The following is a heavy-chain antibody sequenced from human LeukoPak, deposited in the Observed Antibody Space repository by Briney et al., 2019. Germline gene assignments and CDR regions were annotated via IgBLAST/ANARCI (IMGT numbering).Heavy chain of an antibody. Sequence: SGTLSLTCTVSGDSISSYYWSWIRQPPGKGLEWIGYIYYSGYTNYNPSLKSRASISLDTSKNLCSLSLSSVTAADTAVYYCARHAIYSGDYSYWFDPWGLGTLVTVSS. CDR2: IYYSGYT. D-gene: IGHD1-26*01. CDR1: GDSISSYY. V-gene: IGHV4-59*08. J-gene: IGHJ5*02. CDR3: ARHAIYSGDYSYWFDP.